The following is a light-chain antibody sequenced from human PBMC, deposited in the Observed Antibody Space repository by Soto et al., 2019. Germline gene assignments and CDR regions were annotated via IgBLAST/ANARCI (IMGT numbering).Light chain of an antibody. J-gene: IGKJ5*01. CDR2: AAS. CDR1: QGISTY. CDR3: QQSYSTPIT. Sequence: DIPMTQSPSTLSASVGARVTITCRASQGISTYLNWYQQRPGKAPKLLIYAASSLQSGVPSRFSGSGSETDFTLTISSLQPEDFATYFCQQSYSTPITFGQGTRLEIK. V-gene: IGKV1-39*01.